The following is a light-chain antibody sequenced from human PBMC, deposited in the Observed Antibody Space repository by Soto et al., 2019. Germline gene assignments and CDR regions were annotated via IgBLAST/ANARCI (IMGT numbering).Light chain of an antibody. V-gene: IGLV2-14*01. CDR2: AVS. J-gene: IGLJ1*01. CDR3: SSYTSDITPYV. Sequence: QSVLTQPASVSGSPGQWITISCTGTSSDVGGHNDVSWYQQHPGKAPKLLIYAVSNRPSGVSNRFSGSKSGNTASLTISGLQAEDEADYYCSSYTSDITPYVFGTGTKVTIL. CDR1: SSDVGGHND.